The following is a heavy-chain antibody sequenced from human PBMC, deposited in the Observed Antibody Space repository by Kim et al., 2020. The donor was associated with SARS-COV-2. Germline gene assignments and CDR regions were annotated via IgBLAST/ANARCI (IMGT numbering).Heavy chain of an antibody. CDR3: VKGYRSSSRGIMDNRFDP. CDR2: INWNSGNI. V-gene: IGHV3-9*01. D-gene: IGHD6-6*01. Sequence: GGSLRLSCAASGFTFGDYAMRWVRQPPGKGLEWVAGINWNSGNIGYADSVKGRFTISRDNARNSLYLLMNSLRAEDTALYYCVKGYRSSSRGIMDNRFDPWGQGTLVTVSS. J-gene: IGHJ5*02. CDR1: GFTFGDYA.